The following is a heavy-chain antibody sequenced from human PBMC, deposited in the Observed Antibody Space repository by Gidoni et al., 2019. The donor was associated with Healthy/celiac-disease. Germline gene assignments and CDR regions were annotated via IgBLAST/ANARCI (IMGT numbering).Heavy chain of an antibody. D-gene: IGHD1-26*01. CDR2: ISSSSSTI. V-gene: IGHV3-48*02. CDR1: GFTFSSYS. Sequence: EVQLVESGGGLVQPGGSLRLSCAASGFTFSSYSMNWVRQAPGKGLEWVSYISSSSSTIYYADSVKGRFTISRDNAKNSLYLQMNSLRDEDTAVYYCARDPAPEGGFDAFDIWGQGTMVTVSS. CDR3: ARDPAPEGGFDAFDI. J-gene: IGHJ3*02.